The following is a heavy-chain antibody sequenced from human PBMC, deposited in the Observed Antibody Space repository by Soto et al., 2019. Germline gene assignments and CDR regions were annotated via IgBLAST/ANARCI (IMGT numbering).Heavy chain of an antibody. J-gene: IGHJ6*02. CDR3: TRKTPPTGMEV. CDR1: GFILSSYA. V-gene: IGHV3-13*01. Sequence: EVPLVESGGGLVQPGGSLRLSCAASGFILSSYAIHWVRQATGEGLAWVSGIGSGGDTHYADSVKGRFIISREDGKNSLYLQMNNLRVGDTAVYYCTRKTPPTGMEVWGQGATVTVSS. D-gene: IGHD3-9*01. CDR2: IGSGGDT.